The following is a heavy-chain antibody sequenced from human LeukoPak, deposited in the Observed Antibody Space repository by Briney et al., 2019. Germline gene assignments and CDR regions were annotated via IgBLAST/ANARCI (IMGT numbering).Heavy chain of an antibody. V-gene: IGHV3-43*02. CDR1: GFTFDDYA. CDR3: ARGIAVAARRHY. Sequence: GGSLRLSCAASGFTFDDYAMHWVRQAPGKGLEWVSLISGDGGSTYYADSVKGRFTISRDNSKNSLYLQMNSLRAEDTAVYYCARGIAVAARRHYWGQGTLVTVSS. D-gene: IGHD6-19*01. CDR2: ISGDGGST. J-gene: IGHJ4*02.